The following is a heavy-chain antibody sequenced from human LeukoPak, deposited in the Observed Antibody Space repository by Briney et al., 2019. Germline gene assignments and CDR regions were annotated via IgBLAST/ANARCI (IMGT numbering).Heavy chain of an antibody. CDR1: GFTFSGFG. Sequence: GGSLRLSCAASGFTFSGFGMNWVRQAPGKGLEWVSYISTSSTIYYSDFVKGRFTVSRDNAKNSLYLQVKSLTAEERPVYYCARCRQERYGYADCWSQGTLVTV. CDR2: ISTSSTI. J-gene: IGHJ4*02. D-gene: IGHD4-17*01. CDR3: ARCRQERYGYADC. V-gene: IGHV3-48*01.